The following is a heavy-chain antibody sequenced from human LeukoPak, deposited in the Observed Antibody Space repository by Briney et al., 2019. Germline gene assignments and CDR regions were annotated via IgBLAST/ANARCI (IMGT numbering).Heavy chain of an antibody. J-gene: IGHJ3*02. Sequence: SETLSLTCTVSGGSISSSSYYWGWIRQPPGKGLEWIGSIYYSGSTNYNPSLKSRVTISVDTSKNQFSLKLSSVTAADTAVYYCAVLRYLGDAFDIWGQGTMVTVSS. CDR1: GGSISSSSYY. D-gene: IGHD3-9*01. CDR2: IYYSGST. CDR3: AVLRYLGDAFDI. V-gene: IGHV4-39*07.